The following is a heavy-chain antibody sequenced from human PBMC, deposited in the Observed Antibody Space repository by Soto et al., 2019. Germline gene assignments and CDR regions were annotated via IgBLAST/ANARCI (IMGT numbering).Heavy chain of an antibody. CDR2: IHYSGST. D-gene: IGHD4-4*01. J-gene: IGHJ5*02. Sequence: SETLSLTCTVSGFSITGYYWSWIRQPPGKGPEWIGNIHYSGSTNYNPSLKSRVTISVDTSKNQFSLRLSSVTAAETAVYYCARHSYYSNPLRFDPWGQGTLVTVSS. CDR3: ARHSYYSNPLRFDP. CDR1: GFSITGYY. V-gene: IGHV4-59*08.